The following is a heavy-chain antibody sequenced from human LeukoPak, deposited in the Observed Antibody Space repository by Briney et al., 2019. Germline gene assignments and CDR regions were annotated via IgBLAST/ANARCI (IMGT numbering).Heavy chain of an antibody. V-gene: IGHV3-48*04. CDR2: ISSSSSTI. J-gene: IGHJ6*02. CDR3: ARDRGPYSGYDYTYYYGMDV. D-gene: IGHD5-12*01. CDR1: GFTFSSYS. Sequence: GGSLRLSCAASGFTFSSYSMNWVRQAPGKGLEWVSYISSSSSTIYYAVSVKGLFTISRDNAKNSLYLQMTSLRAEDTAVYYCARDRGPYSGYDYTYYYGMDVWGQGTTVTVSS.